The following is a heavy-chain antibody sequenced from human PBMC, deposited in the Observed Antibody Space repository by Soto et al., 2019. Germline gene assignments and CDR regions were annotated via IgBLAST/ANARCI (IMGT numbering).Heavy chain of an antibody. Sequence: SVKVSCKASGFTFTSSAVQWVRQARGQRLEWIGWIVVGSGNTNYAQKFQERVTITRDMSTSTAYMELSSLRSEDTAVYYCARVWGVGIAAAGVMDVWGQGTTVTVSS. CDR3: ARVWGVGIAAAGVMDV. D-gene: IGHD6-13*01. J-gene: IGHJ6*02. CDR2: IVVGSGNT. V-gene: IGHV1-58*01. CDR1: GFTFTSSA.